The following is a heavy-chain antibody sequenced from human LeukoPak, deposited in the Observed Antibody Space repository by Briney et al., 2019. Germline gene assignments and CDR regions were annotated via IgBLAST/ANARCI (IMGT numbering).Heavy chain of an antibody. Sequence: GGSLRLSCAASGFTCSSYSMNWVRQAPGKGLEWVSSISSSSSYIYYADSVKGRLTVSRDNAKNSLYLQMNSLRAEDTAVYYCARDPNYSNYYDYWGQGTLVTVSS. CDR2: ISSSSSYI. D-gene: IGHD4-11*01. CDR1: GFTCSSYS. J-gene: IGHJ4*02. V-gene: IGHV3-21*01. CDR3: ARDPNYSNYYDY.